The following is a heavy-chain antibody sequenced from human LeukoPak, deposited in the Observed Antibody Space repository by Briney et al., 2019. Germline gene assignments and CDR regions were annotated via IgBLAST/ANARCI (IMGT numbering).Heavy chain of an antibody. D-gene: IGHD1-26*01. CDR2: ISSSGTG. CDR3: TREGSQSASGSYPGND. Sequence: PGGSLRLSCAASGFTFSDYFMSWIRQAPGKGLEWLSHISSSGTGYYTDSVKGRATISRDNAKNSLYLQMNSLRAEDTAVYYCTREGSQSASGSYPGNDWGQGTLVTVSS. CDR1: GFTFSDYF. V-gene: IGHV3-11*04. J-gene: IGHJ4*02.